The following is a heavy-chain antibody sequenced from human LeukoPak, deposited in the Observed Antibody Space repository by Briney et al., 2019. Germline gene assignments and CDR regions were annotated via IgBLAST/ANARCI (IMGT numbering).Heavy chain of an antibody. CDR1: GFTFSSYA. D-gene: IGHD3-10*01. V-gene: IGHV3-74*01. Sequence: GGSLRLSCAASGFTFSSYAVHWVRQAPGKGLVWVSRINRDGSTTNYADSVKGRFTVSRDNAKNTLNLQMNNLRAEGTAVYYCARDKKSGESSEIDYWGQGTLVTVSS. CDR3: ARDKKSGESSEIDY. J-gene: IGHJ4*02. CDR2: INRDGSTT.